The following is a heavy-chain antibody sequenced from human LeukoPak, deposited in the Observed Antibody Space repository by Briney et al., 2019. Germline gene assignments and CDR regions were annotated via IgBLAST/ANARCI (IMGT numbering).Heavy chain of an antibody. V-gene: IGHV1-8*01. D-gene: IGHD6-13*01. CDR2: MNPNSGNT. Sequence: GASVKVSCTASGYTFTSYDINWVRQATGQGLEWMGWMNPNSGNTGYAQKFQGRVTMTRNTSISTAYMELSSLRSEDTAVYYYARGLPGYSSSWSDYWGQGTLVTVSS. CDR3: ARGLPGYSSSWSDY. J-gene: IGHJ4*02. CDR1: GYTFTSYD.